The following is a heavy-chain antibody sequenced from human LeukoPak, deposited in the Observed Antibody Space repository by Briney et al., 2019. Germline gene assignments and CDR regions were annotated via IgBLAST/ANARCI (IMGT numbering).Heavy chain of an antibody. CDR3: ARGDIVAAPNAFDI. J-gene: IGHJ3*02. D-gene: IGHD5-12*01. CDR2: VTAFNENT. V-gene: IGHV1-18*01. CDR1: GFALTTYN. Sequence: EASVKVSCKASGFALTTYNIVWLRQAPGQGLEWVGWVTAFNENTHYSRKVQGRVTMTRDTSTSTAYMELRSLRSDDTAVYYCARGDIVAAPNAFDIWGQGTMVTVSS.